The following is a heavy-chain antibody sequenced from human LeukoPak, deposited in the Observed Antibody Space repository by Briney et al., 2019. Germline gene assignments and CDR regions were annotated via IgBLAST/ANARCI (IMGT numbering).Heavy chain of an antibody. CDR1: GYTFTSYG. CDR3: ARYTYYDFWSGYTYGMDV. CDR2: ISAYNGNT. Sequence: ASVKVSCKASGYTFTSYGISWVRQAPGQGLEWMGWISAYNGNTNYAQKLQGRVTMTTDTSTSTAYMELRSLRSDDTAVYYCARYTYYDFWSGYTYGMDVWGQGTTVTVSS. D-gene: IGHD3-3*01. J-gene: IGHJ6*02. V-gene: IGHV1-18*01.